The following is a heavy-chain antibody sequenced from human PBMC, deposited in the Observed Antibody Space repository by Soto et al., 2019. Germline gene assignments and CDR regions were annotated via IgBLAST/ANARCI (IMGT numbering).Heavy chain of an antibody. CDR1: DFSFTSHG. CDR2: ISLYNGNT. J-gene: IGHJ4*02. CDR3: ARGDSSGYVSFDY. Sequence: ASVKVSCKASDFSFTSHGISWVRQAPRQGLEWMGWISLYNGNTNYAQQFQGRVTMTRNTSISTAYMELSSLRSEDTAVYYCARGDSSGYVSFDYWGQGTLVTVSS. V-gene: IGHV1-18*04. D-gene: IGHD3-22*01.